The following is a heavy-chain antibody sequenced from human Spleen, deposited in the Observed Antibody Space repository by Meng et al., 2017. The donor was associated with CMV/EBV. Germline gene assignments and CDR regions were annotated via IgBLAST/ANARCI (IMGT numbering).Heavy chain of an antibody. Sequence: QITLKEPRPTLVKPTQTLTLTCTFSGFSLSTSGVGVGWIRQPPGKALEWLALIYWDDDKRYSPSLKSRLTITKDTSKNQVVLTMTNMDPVDTATYCCAHRRGTFGGVTNWFDPWGQGTLVTVSS. CDR1: GFSLSTSGVG. D-gene: IGHD3-16*01. V-gene: IGHV2-5*02. CDR3: AHRRGTFGGVTNWFDP. J-gene: IGHJ5*02. CDR2: IYWDDDK.